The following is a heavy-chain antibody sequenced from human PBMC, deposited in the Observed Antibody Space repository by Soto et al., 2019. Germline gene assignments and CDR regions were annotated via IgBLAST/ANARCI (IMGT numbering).Heavy chain of an antibody. CDR2: ISSSSSYI. D-gene: IGHD1-26*01. J-gene: IGHJ5*02. V-gene: IGHV3-21*01. CDR1: GFTFSSYS. Sequence: GGSLRLSCAASGFTFSSYSMNWVRQAPGKGLEWVSSISSSSSYIYYADSVKGRFTISRDNAKNSLYLQMNSLRAEDTAVYYCAREREEWYSGSYPYNWFDPWGQGTLLTVSS. CDR3: AREREEWYSGSYPYNWFDP.